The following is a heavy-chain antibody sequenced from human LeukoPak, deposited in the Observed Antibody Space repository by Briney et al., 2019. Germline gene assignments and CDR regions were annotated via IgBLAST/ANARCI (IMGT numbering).Heavy chain of an antibody. CDR1: GFTFSSYG. CDR3: ARGYYDSSGYYFDY. Sequence: PGRSLRLSCAASGFTFSSYGMHWVRQAPGKGLEWVAVIWYDGSNKYYADSVKGRFTISRDNSKNTLYLQMNSLRAEDTAVYYCARGYYDSSGYYFDYWAREPWSPSPQ. V-gene: IGHV3-33*01. CDR2: IWYDGSNK. J-gene: IGHJ4*02. D-gene: IGHD3-22*01.